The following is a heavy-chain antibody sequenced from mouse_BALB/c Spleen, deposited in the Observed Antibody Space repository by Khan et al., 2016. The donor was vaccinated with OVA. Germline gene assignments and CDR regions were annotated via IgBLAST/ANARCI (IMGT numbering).Heavy chain of an antibody. V-gene: IGHV5-9*02. Sequence: EVELVESGGSLVKPGGSLKLSCAPSGFAFSSYDMSWVRQTPEKRLEWVATISGTGIYTYYPDSVKGRFTISRDNARNTLYLQMSSLRSEDTALYYCARPSYYGNPWFTYWGQGTLVTVSA. J-gene: IGHJ3*01. D-gene: IGHD2-10*01. CDR1: GFAFSSYD. CDR3: ARPSYYGNPWFTY. CDR2: ISGTGIYT.